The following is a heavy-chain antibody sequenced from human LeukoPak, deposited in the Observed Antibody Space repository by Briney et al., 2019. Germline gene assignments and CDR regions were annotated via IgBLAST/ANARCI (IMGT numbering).Heavy chain of an antibody. CDR2: IIPIFGTA. J-gene: IGHJ4*02. D-gene: IGHD3-10*01. Sequence: SVKVSCKASGGTFSSYAISWVRQAPGQGLEWMGGIIPIFGTANYAQKFQGRVTITADESTSTAYMELSSLRSDDTAVYYCAREQGITMVRGVLYYFDYWGQGTLVTVSS. CDR3: AREQGITMVRGVLYYFDY. V-gene: IGHV1-69*13. CDR1: GGTFSSYA.